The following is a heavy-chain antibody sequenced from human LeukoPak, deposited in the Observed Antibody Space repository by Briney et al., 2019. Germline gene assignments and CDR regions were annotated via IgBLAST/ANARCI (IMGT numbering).Heavy chain of an antibody. D-gene: IGHD6-19*01. J-gene: IGHJ4*02. CDR1: GYTFTGYY. CDR2: ISPNSGGT. CDR3: ARAKQWLVYYFDY. Sequence: ASVKVSCKTSGYTFTGYYMHWVRQAPGQGLEWMGWISPNSGGTNYAQKFQGRVTMTRDTSISTAYMELSRLRSDDTAVYYCARAKQWLVYYFDYWGQGTLVTVSS. V-gene: IGHV1-2*02.